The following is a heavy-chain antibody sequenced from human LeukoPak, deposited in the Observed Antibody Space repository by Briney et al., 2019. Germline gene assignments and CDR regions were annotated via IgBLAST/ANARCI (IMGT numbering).Heavy chain of an antibody. CDR3: ARDRTPLYGMDV. CDR2: ISRNTVNT. Sequence: ASVKVSCKASGYTFTSYDITWVRQAPGQGLEWMGWISRNTVNTNYAQKLQGRVTLTTDTSTSTAYMELRSLRSDDTAVYYCARDRTPLYGMDVWGQGTTVTVSS. J-gene: IGHJ6*02. CDR1: GYTFTSYD. V-gene: IGHV1-18*01.